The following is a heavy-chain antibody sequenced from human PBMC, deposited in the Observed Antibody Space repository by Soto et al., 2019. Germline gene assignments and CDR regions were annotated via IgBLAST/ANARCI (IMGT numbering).Heavy chain of an antibody. CDR3: ARDGMVRGVIPPGWFGR. D-gene: IGHD3-10*01. CDR1: GGPISSYY. J-gene: IGHJ5*02. V-gene: IGHV4-59*01. CDR2: IYYSGST. Sequence: TLSLPCTVSGGPISSYYWSWIRQPLGKGLEWIGYIYYSGSTNYNPSLKSRVPISVDTSKNQFSLKLSSVTAADTAVHYCARDGMVRGVIPPGWFGRRRRGSLVAASS.